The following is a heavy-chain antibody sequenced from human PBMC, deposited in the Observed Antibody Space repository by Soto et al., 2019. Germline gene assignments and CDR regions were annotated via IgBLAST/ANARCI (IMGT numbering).Heavy chain of an antibody. CDR3: ARGGGGAARLYYYYGMDV. D-gene: IGHD6-6*01. V-gene: IGHV4-59*01. J-gene: IGHJ6*02. Sequence: PSETLSLTCTVSGGSISSYYWSWIRQPPGKGLEWIGYIYYSGSTNYNPSLKSRVTISVDTSKNQFSLKLSSVTAADTAVYYCARGGGGAARLYYYYGMDVWGQGITVPVSS. CDR2: IYYSGST. CDR1: GGSISSYY.